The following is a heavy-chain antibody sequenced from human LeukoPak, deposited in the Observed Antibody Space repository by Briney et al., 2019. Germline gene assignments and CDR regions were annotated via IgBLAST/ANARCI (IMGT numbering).Heavy chain of an antibody. CDR2: INDSGDYT. CDR3: ASSGDLAVAGIDY. Sequence: GRSLRLSCAASGFTFDDYAMHWVRQAPGKGLEWVSGINDSGDYTYYADSVKGRFTISRDNSKNTVYLQMNSLRAEDTAVYYCASSGDLAVAGIDYWGQGTLVTVSS. CDR1: GFTFDDYA. J-gene: IGHJ4*02. V-gene: IGHV3-23*01. D-gene: IGHD6-19*01.